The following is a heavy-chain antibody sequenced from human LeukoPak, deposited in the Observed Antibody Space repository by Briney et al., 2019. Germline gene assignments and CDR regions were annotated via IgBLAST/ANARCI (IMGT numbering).Heavy chain of an antibody. CDR2: INYRGET. Sequence: SETLSLTCTVSGASTSSSFWSWIRQSPGKGLEWIGYINYRGETSQNPSLESRVSMSVDTSKNQFSLKLSSVTAADTAVYYCARDLELKPFDYWGQGTLVTVSS. V-gene: IGHV4-59*12. D-gene: IGHD1-7*01. CDR3: ARDLELKPFDY. CDR1: GASTSSSF. J-gene: IGHJ4*02.